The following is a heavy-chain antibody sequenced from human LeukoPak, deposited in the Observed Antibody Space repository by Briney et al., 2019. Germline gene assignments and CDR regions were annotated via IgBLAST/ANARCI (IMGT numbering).Heavy chain of an antibody. J-gene: IGHJ5*02. CDR2: TYYRSKWYN. CDR1: GDSVSGNSVA. D-gene: IGHD6-19*01. Sequence: SQTLSLTCAISGDSVSGNSVAWNWIRQSPSRGLEWLGRTYYRSKWYNDYAVSVKSRITISPDTSKNQFSLHLNSVTPEDTAVYYCARGAVSGEAAWFDPWGQGTVVTVSS. CDR3: ARGAVSGEAAWFDP. V-gene: IGHV6-1*01.